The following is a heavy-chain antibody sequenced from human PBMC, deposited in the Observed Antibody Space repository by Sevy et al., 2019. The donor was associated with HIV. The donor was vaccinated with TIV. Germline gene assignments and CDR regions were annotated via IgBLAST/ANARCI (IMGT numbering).Heavy chain of an antibody. CDR2: ISYDGSNK. D-gene: IGHD4-17*01. CDR3: VKGPHPAVTTSYALDV. Sequence: GGSLRLSCAASGFTFSSYGMHWVRQAPGKGLEWVAVISYDGSNKYYADSVKGRFTISRDNPKNTLYLQMNSLRPEDTAVYYCVKGPHPAVTTSYALDVWGQGTTVTVSS. V-gene: IGHV3-30*18. J-gene: IGHJ6*02. CDR1: GFTFSSYG.